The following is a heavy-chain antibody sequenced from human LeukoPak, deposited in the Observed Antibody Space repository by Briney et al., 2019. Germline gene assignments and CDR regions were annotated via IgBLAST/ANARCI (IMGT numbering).Heavy chain of an antibody. Sequence: PGGSLRLSCAASGLTFSSYAMHWVRQAPGKGLEWVAVISYDGSNKYYADSVKGRFTISRDNSKNTLYVQVNSLRAEDTAVYYCARELGQRFDYWGQGTLVTVSS. V-gene: IGHV3-30-3*01. D-gene: IGHD7-27*01. J-gene: IGHJ4*02. CDR3: ARELGQRFDY. CDR1: GLTFSSYA. CDR2: ISYDGSNK.